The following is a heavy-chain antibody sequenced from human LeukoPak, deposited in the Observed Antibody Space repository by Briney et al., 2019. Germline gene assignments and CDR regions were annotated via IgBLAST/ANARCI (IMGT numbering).Heavy chain of an antibody. D-gene: IGHD6-19*01. CDR1: GGSISSSSYY. CDR2: IYYSGST. Sequence: PSETLSLTCTVSGGSISSSSYYWGWIRQPPGKGLEWIGSIYYSGSTYYNPSLKSRVTISVDTSKNQFSLKLSSVTAADTAVYYCARDNLRAVAGKVIDPWGQGTLVTVSS. V-gene: IGHV4-39*07. J-gene: IGHJ5*02. CDR3: ARDNLRAVAGKVIDP.